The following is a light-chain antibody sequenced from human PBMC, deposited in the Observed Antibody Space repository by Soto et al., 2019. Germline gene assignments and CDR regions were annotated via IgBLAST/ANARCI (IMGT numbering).Light chain of an antibody. V-gene: IGKV1-5*01. CDR3: QQYSSYSLPT. Sequence: DIQMTQSPSTLSASVGDRVSISCRASQSVSRWLAWYQQKPGKAPKLLIYDASSLNSGVPSRFSGSQSGTEFTLTITSLLPDDFATYFCQQYSSYSLPTFGGGTKVDIK. CDR1: QSVSRW. J-gene: IGKJ4*01. CDR2: DAS.